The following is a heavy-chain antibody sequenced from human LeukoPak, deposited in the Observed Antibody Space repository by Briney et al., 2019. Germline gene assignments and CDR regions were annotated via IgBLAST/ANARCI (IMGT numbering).Heavy chain of an antibody. D-gene: IGHD5-12*01. Sequence: SETLSLTCTVSGGSISSYYWSWIRQPPGKGLEWIGYIYYSGSTNYNPSLKSRDTISVDTSKNQFSLKLSSVTAADTAVYYCAREGLPSDYWGQGTLVTVSS. CDR1: GGSISSYY. CDR3: AREGLPSDY. J-gene: IGHJ4*02. CDR2: IYYSGST. V-gene: IGHV4-59*01.